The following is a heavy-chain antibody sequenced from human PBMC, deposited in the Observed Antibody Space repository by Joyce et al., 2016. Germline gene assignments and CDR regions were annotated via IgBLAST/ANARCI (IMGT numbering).Heavy chain of an antibody. CDR3: ARDVPYYYDSSGYYRNWFDP. Sequence: QLQLQESGPGLVKPSETLSLTCTVSGASISNKNYYWGWIRQPPGKGLGWIGSIYDSGSNRYNSSLKSRVTISVDTSKNQFSLKLSSVTAADTAVYYCARDVPYYYDSSGYYRNWFDPWGQGTLVTVSS. CDR1: GASISNKNYY. J-gene: IGHJ5*02. CDR2: IYDSGSN. V-gene: IGHV4-39*07. D-gene: IGHD3-22*01.